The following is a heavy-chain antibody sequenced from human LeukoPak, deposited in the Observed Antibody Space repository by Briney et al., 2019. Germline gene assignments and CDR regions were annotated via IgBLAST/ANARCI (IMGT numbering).Heavy chain of an antibody. D-gene: IGHD1-26*01. CDR2: INDDGSAT. J-gene: IGHJ6*03. Sequence: GGSLRLSCAASGFTFSNYWMHWVRQVPGKGLVWVSRINDDGSATFYADSVKGRFTISRDNAKNSLYLQMNSLRAEDTAVYYCASTSSLYYYYYYMDVWGKGTTVTISS. CDR1: GFTFSNYW. CDR3: ASTSSLYYYYYYMDV. V-gene: IGHV3-74*01.